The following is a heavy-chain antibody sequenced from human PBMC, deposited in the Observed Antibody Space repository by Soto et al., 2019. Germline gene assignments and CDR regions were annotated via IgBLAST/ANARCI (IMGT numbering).Heavy chain of an antibody. CDR3: ARDADNWFDN. V-gene: IGHV6-1*01. J-gene: IGHJ5*02. CDR2: TYYRSKWYY. CDR1: GDSVSSNTAA. Sequence: SQTLSLTCAISGDSVSSNTAAWNWIRQSPSRGLEWLGRTYYRSKWYYDYAASVKSRMTINPATSKNQFSLLLNSVIPEDTAVYYCARDADNWFDNWGQGTLVTVSS.